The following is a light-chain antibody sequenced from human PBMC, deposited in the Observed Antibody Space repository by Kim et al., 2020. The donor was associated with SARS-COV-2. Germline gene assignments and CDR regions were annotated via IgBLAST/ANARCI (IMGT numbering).Light chain of an antibody. Sequence: EIVMTQSPATLSVSPGERATLSCRASQSVSSNLAWYQQKPGQAPRLLIYDASTRATGIPARFSGSGSRTEFTLTISSLQSEDFAVYYCQQYNNWPPYTFGQGTKLEI. CDR2: DAS. V-gene: IGKV3-15*01. CDR1: QSVSSN. CDR3: QQYNNWPPYT. J-gene: IGKJ2*01.